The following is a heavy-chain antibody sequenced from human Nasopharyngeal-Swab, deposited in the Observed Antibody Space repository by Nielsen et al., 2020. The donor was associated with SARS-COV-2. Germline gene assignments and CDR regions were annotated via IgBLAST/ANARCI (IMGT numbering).Heavy chain of an antibody. V-gene: IGHV4-59*01. CDR2: IYYSVST. Sequence: SETLSLTCPLSGASLIIYSWSWIRQLPGKGLEWIGYIYYSVSTNYNPSLKSRVTISGDTSKNQFSLKLSSVTAADTAVYYCARGPGRFDYWGQGTLVTVSS. CDR3: ARGPGRFDY. J-gene: IGHJ4*02. CDR1: GASLIIYS.